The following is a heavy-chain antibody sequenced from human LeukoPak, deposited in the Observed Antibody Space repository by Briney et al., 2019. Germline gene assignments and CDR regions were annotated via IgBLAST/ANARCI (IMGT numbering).Heavy chain of an antibody. Sequence: QPGGSLRVSCAASGFTFNSFWMHWVRQAPGKGLEWVSIIYRGGSTNYADSVKGRFTISRDTSKNTLYLQMNSLRAEDTAVYYCARLSANSSAYFFDYWGQGTLVTVSS. D-gene: IGHD3-22*01. CDR3: ARLSANSSAYFFDY. V-gene: IGHV3-66*04. CDR1: GFTFNSFW. CDR2: IYRGGST. J-gene: IGHJ4*02.